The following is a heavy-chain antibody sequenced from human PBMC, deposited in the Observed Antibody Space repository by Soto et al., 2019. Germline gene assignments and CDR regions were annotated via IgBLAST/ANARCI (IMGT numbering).Heavy chain of an antibody. V-gene: IGHV4-34*01. CDR3: ASARWDY. J-gene: IGHJ4*02. CDR1: GGSFNANY. Sequence: PSELSLTCAVSGGSFNANYWSWIRQPPGKGLEWIGEIYHTGSTNYNPSLKSRVAISVDTSKNQFSLKLSSVTAADTAVYYCASARWDYWGQGTLVTVSS. CDR2: IYHTGST.